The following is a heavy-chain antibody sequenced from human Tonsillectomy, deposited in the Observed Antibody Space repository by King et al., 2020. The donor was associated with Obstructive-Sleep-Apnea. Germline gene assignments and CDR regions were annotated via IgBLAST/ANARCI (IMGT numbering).Heavy chain of an antibody. CDR2: INNSGYT. V-gene: IGHV4-34*01. CDR3: ARGXXSTXADYXXXX. D-gene: IGHD4-11*01. J-gene: IGHJ2*01. CDR1: GDSFSNYS. Sequence: VQLQQWGAGLLKPSETLSLTCAVYGDSFSNYSWSWIRQPPGKGLEWVGEINNSGYTYYNPSLKRRATISADTSKRQFFLNLNSVTAADTAVFYCARGXXSTXADYXXXXXXXGTLVTVSS.